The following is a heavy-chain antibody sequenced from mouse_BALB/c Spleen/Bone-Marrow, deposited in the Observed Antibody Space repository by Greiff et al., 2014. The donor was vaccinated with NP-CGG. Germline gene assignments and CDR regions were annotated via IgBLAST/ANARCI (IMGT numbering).Heavy chain of an antibody. D-gene: IGHD1-2*01. CDR1: GYTFSSYW. V-gene: IGHV1-9*01. Sequence: QVQLQQSSGTELMKPGASVKISCKATGYTFSSYWIEWVNQRPGHGLEWIGEILPGSGSTNYNEKFKGKATFTADTSSNTAYMQLSSLTSEDSAVYYCARRGHGFAWFAYWGQGTLVTVSA. CDR2: ILPGSGST. CDR3: ARRGHGFAWFAY. J-gene: IGHJ3*01.